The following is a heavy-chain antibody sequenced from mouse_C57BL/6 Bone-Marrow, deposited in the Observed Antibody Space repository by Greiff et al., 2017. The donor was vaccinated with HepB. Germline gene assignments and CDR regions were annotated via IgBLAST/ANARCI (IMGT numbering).Heavy chain of an antibody. CDR3: AREEGFYYDYEGFAY. CDR2: IWSGGST. V-gene: IGHV2-2*01. J-gene: IGHJ3*01. CDR1: GFSLTSYG. Sequence: VQLQQSGPGLVQPSQSLSITCTVSGFSLTSYGVHWVRQSPGKGLEWLGVIWSGGSTDYNAAFISRLSISKDNSKSQVFFKMNSLQADDTAIYYCAREEGFYYDYEGFAYWGQGTLVTVSA. D-gene: IGHD2-4*01.